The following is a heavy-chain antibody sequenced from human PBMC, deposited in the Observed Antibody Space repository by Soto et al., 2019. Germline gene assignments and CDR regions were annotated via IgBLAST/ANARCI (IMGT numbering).Heavy chain of an antibody. J-gene: IGHJ4*02. CDR3: AGTRGYSGYDPLDY. Sequence: EVQLVESGGGVVQPGGSLRLSCAASGFSFSTYALHWVRQAPGKGLEYVSAISSNGGSTFYASSVKGRFTISRDNLNNTLYLQMGSLRAEDMAVYYCAGTRGYSGYDPLDYWGQGTLVTVSS. V-gene: IGHV3-64*01. CDR1: GFSFSTYA. CDR2: ISSNGGST. D-gene: IGHD5-12*01.